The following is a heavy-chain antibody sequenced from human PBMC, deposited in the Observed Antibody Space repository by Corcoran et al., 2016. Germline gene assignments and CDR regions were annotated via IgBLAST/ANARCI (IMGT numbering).Heavy chain of an antibody. D-gene: IGHD3-22*01. CDR3: ARGGKITMIVVVNGGLDY. V-gene: IGHV1-8*01. J-gene: IGHJ4*02. CDR1: GYTFTSYD. Sequence: QVQLVQSGAEVKKPGASVKVSCKASGYTFTSYDINWVRQATGQGLEGMGWMNPNSGNTGYAQKFQGRVTMTRNTSISTAYMELSSLRSEDTAVYYCARGGKITMIVVVNGGLDYWGQGTLVTVSS. CDR2: MNPNSGNT.